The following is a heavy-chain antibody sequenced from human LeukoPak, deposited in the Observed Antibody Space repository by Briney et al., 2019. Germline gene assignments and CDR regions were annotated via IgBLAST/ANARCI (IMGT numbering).Heavy chain of an antibody. CDR3: ARWGYFDSSGYFVAEY. V-gene: IGHV4-59*07. J-gene: IGHJ4*02. CDR2: IHYCGST. Sequence: SDTLSLTCTVSGDSISSYYWNWIRQPPGKGLEYIGWIHYCGSTDYNPSLKRRVTISLDRSKRQFALNLRSVTAADTAVYYCARWGYFDSSGYFVAEYRGQGTLVTVSS. CDR1: GDSISSYY. D-gene: IGHD3-22*01.